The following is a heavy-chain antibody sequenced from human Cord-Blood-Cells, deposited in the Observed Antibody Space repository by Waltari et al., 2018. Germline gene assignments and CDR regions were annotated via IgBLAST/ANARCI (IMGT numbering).Heavy chain of an antibody. D-gene: IGHD6-13*01. V-gene: IGHV4-59*01. CDR2: IYYSGST. CDR1: GGSISSYY. Sequence: QVQLQESGPGLVKPSETLSLTCTVSGGSISSYYCSWLRQPPGKGLEWVGYIYYSGSTNYNPSLKSRVTISVDTSKNQFSLKLSSVTAADTAVYYCARGKSSWYNWFDPWGQGTLVTVSS. CDR3: ARGKSSWYNWFDP. J-gene: IGHJ5*02.